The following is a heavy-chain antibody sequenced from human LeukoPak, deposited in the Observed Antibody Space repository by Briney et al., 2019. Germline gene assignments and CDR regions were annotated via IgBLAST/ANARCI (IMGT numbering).Heavy chain of an antibody. CDR3: ARVGVAYRTTYYCDY. CDR2: INAGNGNT. Sequence: ASVKVSCKASGYTFTSYAMHWVRQAPGQRLEWMGWINAGNGNTKCSQKFQGRVTITRDTSASTAYMELSSLRSEDTAVYYCARVGVAYRTTYYCDYWGQGTLVTVSS. CDR1: GYTFTSYA. V-gene: IGHV1-3*01. J-gene: IGHJ4*02. D-gene: IGHD3-16*01.